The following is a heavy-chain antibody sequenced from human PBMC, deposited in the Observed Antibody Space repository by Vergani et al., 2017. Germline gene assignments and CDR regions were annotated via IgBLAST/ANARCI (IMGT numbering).Heavy chain of an antibody. Sequence: QVQLVESGGGLVKPGGSLRLSCAASGFTFSDYYMSWIRQAPGKGLEWVSYISNSGSTIYYADSAKGRFTISRDNAKNSLYLQMNSLRAEDAAMYYCARRSIRVARGYDYWGQGTLVTVSS. CDR3: ARRSIRVARGYDY. CDR1: GFTFSDYY. D-gene: IGHD2-15*01. J-gene: IGHJ4*02. CDR2: ISNSGSTI. V-gene: IGHV3-11*01.